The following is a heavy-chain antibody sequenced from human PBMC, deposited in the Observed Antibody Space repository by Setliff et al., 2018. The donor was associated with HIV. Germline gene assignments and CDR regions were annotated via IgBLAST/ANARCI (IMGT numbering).Heavy chain of an antibody. V-gene: IGHV1-3*01. CDR2: INAGNGHT. CDR3: GRAGDYGDYVIDY. J-gene: IGHJ4*02. D-gene: IGHD4-17*01. CDR1: GYSFTTYT. Sequence: ASVKVSCKASGYSFTTYTMHWVRQAPGQRLEWMGSINAGNGHTEYSQKFQDRVTIATYTPATITYMEFSSLTSEDTAVYYCGRAGDYGDYVIDYWGQGTLVTVSS.